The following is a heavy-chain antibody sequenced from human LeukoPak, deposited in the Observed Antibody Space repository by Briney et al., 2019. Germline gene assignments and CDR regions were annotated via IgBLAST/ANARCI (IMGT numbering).Heavy chain of an antibody. J-gene: IGHJ4*02. D-gene: IGHD1-26*01. CDR1: GFIVSGDF. Sequence: GGSLRLSCAASGFIVSGDFMSWVRQAPGKGLEWVSVIYSDGSTYYADSVKGRFTISSDNSKNTLDLQMTGLRAEDTAVYYCARERGRGRDSPWFDYWGQGTLVTVSS. CDR2: IYSDGST. CDR3: ARERGRGRDSPWFDY. V-gene: IGHV3-53*01.